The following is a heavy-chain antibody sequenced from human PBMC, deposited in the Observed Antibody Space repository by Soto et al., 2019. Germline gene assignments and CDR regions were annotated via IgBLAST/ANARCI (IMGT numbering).Heavy chain of an antibody. CDR1: GGTFSSYA. CDR2: IIPIFGTA. CDR3: ARGDVVVPADPFPYYSYGMDV. Sequence: QVQLVQSGAEVKKPGSSVKVSCKASGGTFSSYAISWVRQAPGQGLEWMGGIIPIFGTANYAQKFQGRVTITADESTSTAYMELSSLRSEDTAVYYCARGDVVVPADPFPYYSYGMDVWGQGTTVTVSS. V-gene: IGHV1-69*01. D-gene: IGHD2-2*01. J-gene: IGHJ6*02.